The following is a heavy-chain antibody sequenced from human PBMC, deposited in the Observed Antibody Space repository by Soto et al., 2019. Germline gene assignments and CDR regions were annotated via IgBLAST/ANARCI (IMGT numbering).Heavy chain of an antibody. Sequence: ASVKVSCKASGYTFTGYYMHWVRQAPGQGLEWMGWINPNSGGTNYAQKFQGWVTMTRDTSISTAYMELSRLRSDDTAVYYCARGLIYYDRSGEPWYFDXWGQGTLVTVSS. CDR1: GYTFTGYY. CDR2: INPNSGGT. V-gene: IGHV1-2*04. CDR3: ARGLIYYDRSGEPWYFDX. D-gene: IGHD3-22*01. J-gene: IGHJ4*02.